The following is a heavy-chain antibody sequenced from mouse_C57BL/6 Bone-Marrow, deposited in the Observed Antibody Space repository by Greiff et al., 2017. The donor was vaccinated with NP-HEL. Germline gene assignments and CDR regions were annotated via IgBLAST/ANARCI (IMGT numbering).Heavy chain of an antibody. CDR1: GYTFTDYY. CDR3: ARWVWYFDV. V-gene: IGHV1-26*01. CDR2: INPNNGGT. J-gene: IGHJ1*03. Sequence: EVQLQQSGPELVKPGASVKISCKASGYTFTDYYMNWVKQSQGKSLEWIGDINPNNGGTSYTQKFKGKATLTVDKSSSTAYMELRSLTSEDSAVYYCARWVWYFDVWGTGTTVTVSS.